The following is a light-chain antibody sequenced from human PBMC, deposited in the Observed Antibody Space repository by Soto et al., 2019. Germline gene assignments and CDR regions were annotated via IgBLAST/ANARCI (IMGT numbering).Light chain of an antibody. V-gene: IGKV3-15*01. CDR1: QSVSNS. CDR3: HQYYDWPPWT. CDR2: ATS. J-gene: IGKJ1*01. Sequence: ETLLTQSPDTLSVSPGETATLSCRASQSVSNSLAWYRQRPGQPPSLLIYATSTRATGVPARFTGSGSGTEFTLTLSSLQSEDFAVYYCHQYYDWPPWTFGQGTKVEI.